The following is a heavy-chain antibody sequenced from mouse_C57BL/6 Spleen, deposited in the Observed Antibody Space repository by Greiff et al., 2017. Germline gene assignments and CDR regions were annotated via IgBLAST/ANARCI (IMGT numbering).Heavy chain of an antibody. V-gene: IGHV1-53*01. CDR3: AREHTTVVANYFDY. J-gene: IGHJ2*01. Sequence: QVQLQQPGTELVKPGASVKLSCKASGYTFTSYWMHWVKQRPGQGLEWIGNINTSNGGTNYNEKFKSKAPLTVDKSSSTDYMQLSSLTSEDSAVYYCAREHTTVVANYFDYWGQGTTLTVSS. CDR1: GYTFTSYW. D-gene: IGHD1-1*01. CDR2: INTSNGGT.